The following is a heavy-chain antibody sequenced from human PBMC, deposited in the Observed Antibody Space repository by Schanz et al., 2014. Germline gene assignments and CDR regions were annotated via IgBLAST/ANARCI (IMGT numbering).Heavy chain of an antibody. D-gene: IGHD3-10*01. CDR2: ISGSGAST. CDR1: GFSFGTYA. Sequence: EVHLLESGGGLVQPGGSLRLSCAASGFSFGTYAMSWVRQAPGKGLLWVSGISGSGASTYYADSVKGRFTISRDNSNKTVDLQMNSLRAEDTAVYYCAKGRFGELSAFDIWGQGTMVNVSS. V-gene: IGHV3-23*01. J-gene: IGHJ3*02. CDR3: AKGRFGELSAFDI.